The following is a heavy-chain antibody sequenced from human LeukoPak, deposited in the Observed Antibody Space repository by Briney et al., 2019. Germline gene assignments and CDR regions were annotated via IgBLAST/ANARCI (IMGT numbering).Heavy chain of an antibody. J-gene: IGHJ4*02. CDR3: ARLLEEYYYDRGFDY. V-gene: IGHV5-51*01. CDR1: GYSFTNYW. CDR2: IYPDDSDT. D-gene: IGHD3-22*01. Sequence: GESLKISCKTSGYSFTNYWIGWVRQMPGKGLEWMGIIYPDDSDTRDSPSFQGQVTISVDKSISTVYLQWSSLKASDAAIYYCARLLEEYYYDRGFDYWGQGTLVTVSS.